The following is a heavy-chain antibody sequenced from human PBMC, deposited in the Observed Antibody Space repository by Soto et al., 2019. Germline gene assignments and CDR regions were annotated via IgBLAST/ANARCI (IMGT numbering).Heavy chain of an antibody. CDR1: GFTFSNYD. V-gene: IGHV3-48*03. J-gene: IGHJ4*02. Sequence: GGSLRLSCAASGFTFSNYDMNWVRQAPGKGLEWVSYISHSGASIDYADSVRGRFTISRDNAKNSLYLQMNSLRAEDTAVYYCARDAPLPQGRWLNLDFWAQGTLVTSPQ. CDR3: ARDAPLPQGRWLNLDF. D-gene: IGHD5-12*01. CDR2: ISHSGASI.